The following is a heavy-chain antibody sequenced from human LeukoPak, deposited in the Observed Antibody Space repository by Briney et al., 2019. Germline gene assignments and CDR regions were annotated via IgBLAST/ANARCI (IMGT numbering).Heavy chain of an antibody. Sequence: SETLSLTCSVSGGSISGTSYCWGWIRQPPGKGPEWIGSHYHTGRIYHNPSLNSRVTISVDTSKDQFSLKLSSVTDADTAVYYCARDGSDNWGLFDNWGRGTLVTVSS. CDR2: HYHTGRI. J-gene: IGHJ4*02. CDR3: ARDGSDNWGLFDN. V-gene: IGHV4-39*07. CDR1: GGSISGTSYC. D-gene: IGHD1-1*01.